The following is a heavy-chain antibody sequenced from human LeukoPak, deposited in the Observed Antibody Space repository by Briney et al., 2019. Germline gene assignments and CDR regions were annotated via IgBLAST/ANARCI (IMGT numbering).Heavy chain of an antibody. D-gene: IGHD2-2*01. CDR1: GFTFSYYA. CDR2: ITSDGGGT. V-gene: IGHV3-64*03. Sequence: GGSLRLSCSASGFTFSYYAMHWVRQAPGRGLEYVSGITSDGGGTYYADSVKGRFTISRDNSKNTLYLQMSRLTTEDTAVYSCLRIFGYCSSTTCYVFDYWGQGTLVTVSS. CDR3: LRIFGYCSSTTCYVFDY. J-gene: IGHJ4*02.